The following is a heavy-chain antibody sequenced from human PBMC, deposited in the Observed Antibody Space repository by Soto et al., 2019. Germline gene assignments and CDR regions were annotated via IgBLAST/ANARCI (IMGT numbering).Heavy chain of an antibody. CDR2: ISGSGGST. Sequence: EVQLLESGGGLVQPGGSLRLSCAASGFTFSSYAMSWVRQAPGKGLEWVSAISGSGGSTYYADSVKGRFTISRDNSKHKLYLQMNSLREEDTAVYYCMRLVVITTSAVDYWGQGTMVTVSS. J-gene: IGHJ4*02. CDR3: MRLVVITTSAVDY. CDR1: GFTFSSYA. D-gene: IGHD3-22*01. V-gene: IGHV3-23*01.